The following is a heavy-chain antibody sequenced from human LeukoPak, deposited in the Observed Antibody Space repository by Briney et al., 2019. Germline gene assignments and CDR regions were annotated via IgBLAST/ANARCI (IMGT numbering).Heavy chain of an antibody. D-gene: IGHD3-10*01. CDR3: ARAFLSYYGSGSTYYYYYYMDV. CDR2: INHSGST. V-gene: IGHV4-34*01. CDR1: GGSFSGYY. Sequence: SETLSLTCAVYGGSFSGYYWSWIRQPPGKGLEWIGEINHSGSTNYNPSLKSRVTISVDTSKNQFSLKLSSVTAADTAVYYCARAFLSYYGSGSTYYYYYYMDVWGKGTTVTISS. J-gene: IGHJ6*03.